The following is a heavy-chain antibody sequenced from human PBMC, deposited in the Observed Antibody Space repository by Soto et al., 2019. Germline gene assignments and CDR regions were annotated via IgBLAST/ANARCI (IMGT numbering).Heavy chain of an antibody. V-gene: IGHV1-18*01. D-gene: IGHD3-10*01. J-gene: IGHJ4*02. CDR2: ISAYTGNT. CDR1: GYTFTSYG. CDR3: ASTPITMVRGRPLDY. Sequence: QVQLVQSGAEVKKPGASVKVSCKASGYTFTSYGISWVRQAPGQGLDWMGWISAYTGNTNYAQKLQGRVTMTTDTSTSTAYMELRRLRSDDTAVYYCASTPITMVRGRPLDYWGQGTLVTVSS.